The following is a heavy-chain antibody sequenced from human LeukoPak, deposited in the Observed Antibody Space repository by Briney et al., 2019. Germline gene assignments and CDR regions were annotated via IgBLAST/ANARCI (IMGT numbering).Heavy chain of an antibody. D-gene: IGHD2-21*01. J-gene: IGHJ4*02. CDR3: ARGPLIPGNVEYFDS. Sequence: SETLSLTCTVSGGSISSYYWSWIRQPPGKRLEWIGYIYYSGSTNYNPSLKSRVIISVDTSKNQFSLKLSSVTAADTAVYYCARGPLIPGNVEYFDSWGQGTLVTVSS. CDR1: GGSISSYY. V-gene: IGHV4-59*01. CDR2: IYYSGST.